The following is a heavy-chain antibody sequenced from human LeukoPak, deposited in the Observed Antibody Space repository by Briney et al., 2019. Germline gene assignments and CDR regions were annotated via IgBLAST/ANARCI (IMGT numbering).Heavy chain of an antibody. Sequence: GGSLRLSCAASGFTFSSYGMHWVRQAPGKGLEWVAVIWYDGSNKYYADSVKGRFTISRDNAKNSLYLQMNSLRAEDTAVYYCARGDYGDEYYDYWGQGTLVTVSS. D-gene: IGHD4-17*01. J-gene: IGHJ4*02. CDR1: GFTFSSYG. CDR2: IWYDGSNK. CDR3: ARGDYGDEYYDY. V-gene: IGHV3-33*01.